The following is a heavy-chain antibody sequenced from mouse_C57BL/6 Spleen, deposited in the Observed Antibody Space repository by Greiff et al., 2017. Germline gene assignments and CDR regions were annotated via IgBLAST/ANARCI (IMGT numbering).Heavy chain of an antibody. Sequence: DVKLVESGPGLVKPSQSLSLTCSVTGYSITSGYYCNWIRQFPGNKLEWMGYISYDGSNNYNPSLKNRITITRDTSKNQFFLKLNSVTTEDTATYYCARENYGSSYGYFEYWGQGTTLTVAT. D-gene: IGHD1-1*01. CDR3: ARENYGSSYGYFEY. CDR1: GYSITSGYY. J-gene: IGHJ2*01. V-gene: IGHV3-6*01. CDR2: ISYDGSN.